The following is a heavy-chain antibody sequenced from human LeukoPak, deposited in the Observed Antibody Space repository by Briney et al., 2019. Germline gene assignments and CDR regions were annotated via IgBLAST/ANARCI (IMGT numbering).Heavy chain of an antibody. Sequence: SETLSLTCTVSGGSISGYFWTWISQPAGKGLEWIGRMYSTGSNNYNPSLKRRVTMSLDTSKNHFSLNLTSVTAADTAVYYCAREPTSGREPTSGRPLDYWGQGTLVTVSS. J-gene: IGHJ4*02. D-gene: IGHD5-12*01. CDR2: MYSTGSN. CDR1: GGSISGYF. CDR3: AREPTSGREPTSGRPLDY. V-gene: IGHV4-4*07.